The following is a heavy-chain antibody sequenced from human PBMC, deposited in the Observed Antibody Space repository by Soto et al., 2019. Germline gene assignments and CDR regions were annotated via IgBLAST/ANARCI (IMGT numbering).Heavy chain of an antibody. J-gene: IGHJ5*02. D-gene: IGHD3-9*01. CDR3: ARGTLVGDILTGYRTTFDP. CDR2: INHSGST. CDR1: GGSFSGYY. Sequence: KTSETLSLTCAVYGGSFSGYYWSWIRQPPGKGLEWIGEINHSGSTNYNPSLKSRVTISVDTSKNQFSLKLSSVTAADTAVYYCARGTLVGDILTGYRTTFDPWGQGTLVTVSS. V-gene: IGHV4-34*01.